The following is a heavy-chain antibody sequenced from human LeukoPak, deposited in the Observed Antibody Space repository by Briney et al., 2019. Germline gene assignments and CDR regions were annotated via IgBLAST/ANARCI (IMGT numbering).Heavy chain of an antibody. D-gene: IGHD3-22*01. CDR1: GGSISSSNW. J-gene: IGHJ4*02. Sequence: SETLSLTCAVSGGSISSSNWWSWVRQPPGKGLEWIGEIYHSGSTNYNPSLKSRVTISVDTSKNQFSLKLSSVTAADTAVYYCARVGYYYDSSGYDYWGQGTLVTVSS. V-gene: IGHV4-4*02. CDR3: ARVGYYYDSSGYDY. CDR2: IYHSGST.